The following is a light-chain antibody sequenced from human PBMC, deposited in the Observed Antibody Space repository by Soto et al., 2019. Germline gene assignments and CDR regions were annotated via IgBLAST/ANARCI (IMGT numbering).Light chain of an antibody. V-gene: IGLV1-47*01. J-gene: IGLJ1*01. CDR2: RNN. CDR3: AAWDDSLSGSGV. CDR1: SSNIGSNY. Sequence: QSVLTQPPSASGTPGQRVTISCSGSSSNIGSNYVYWYQQLPGTAPKLLIYRNNQRPSGVPDRFSGSKSGTSASLAISGLRSEDDADYYCAAWDDSLSGSGVFGTGTKVTVL.